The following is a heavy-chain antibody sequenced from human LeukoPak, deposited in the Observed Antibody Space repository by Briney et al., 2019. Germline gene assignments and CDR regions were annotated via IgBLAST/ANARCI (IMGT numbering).Heavy chain of an antibody. Sequence: PSETLSLTCAVSGGSISRNSYYWGGIRQPPGKGLEWIGSIYYSGSTYYNPSLKSRVTISVDTSKNQFSLKLSSVTAADTAVYYCARALVRGVSYWGQGTLVTVSS. D-gene: IGHD3-10*01. J-gene: IGHJ4*02. CDR1: GGSISRNSYY. V-gene: IGHV4-39*01. CDR3: ARALVRGVSY. CDR2: IYYSGST.